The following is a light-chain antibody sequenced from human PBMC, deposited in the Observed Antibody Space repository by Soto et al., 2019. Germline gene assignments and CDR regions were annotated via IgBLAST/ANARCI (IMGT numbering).Light chain of an antibody. CDR1: QSVTSGY. V-gene: IGKV3-20*01. Sequence: EIVLTQSPGTLSLSPGDGATLSCRASQSVTSGYLAWYQQKPGQAPRLLIYGASRRATGTPDRFSGSGSGTDFTLTISRLEPADLAVYWCQHYGNSPTFGQGTRVQLK. CDR3: QHYGNSPT. J-gene: IGKJ1*01. CDR2: GAS.